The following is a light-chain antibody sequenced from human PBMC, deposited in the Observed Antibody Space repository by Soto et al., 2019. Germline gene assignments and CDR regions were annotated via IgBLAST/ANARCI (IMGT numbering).Light chain of an antibody. Sequence: ASAQPPGTPSLSPGSRATLPCRDTQNIANNYLAWYQQKPGQAPRVLIYDASTRATGIPDRFSGSGSGTDFTLTISRLETEDSAVYYCKQYGSSPWTFGQGTKVDIK. V-gene: IGKV3-20*01. CDR3: KQYGSSPWT. CDR1: QNIANNY. J-gene: IGKJ1*01. CDR2: DAS.